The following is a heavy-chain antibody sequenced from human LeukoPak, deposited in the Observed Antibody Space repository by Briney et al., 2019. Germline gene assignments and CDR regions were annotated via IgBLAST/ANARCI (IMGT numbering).Heavy chain of an antibody. V-gene: IGHV4-38-2*02. CDR2: IYHSGST. CDR1: GFSIRSGYY. D-gene: IGHD6-19*01. CDR3: ARGDSSGWYRNFDY. J-gene: IGHJ4*02. Sequence: SETLSLTCTVSGFSIRSGYYWGWIRQPPGKGLEWIGSIYHSGSTYYNPSLKSRVTISVDTSKNQFSVKVTSVTAADSAVYYCARGDSSGWYRNFDYWGQGTLVTVSS.